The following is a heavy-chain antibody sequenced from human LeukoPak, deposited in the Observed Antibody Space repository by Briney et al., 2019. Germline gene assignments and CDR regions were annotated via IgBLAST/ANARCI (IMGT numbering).Heavy chain of an antibody. CDR2: ISGSSGDST. J-gene: IGHJ6*03. D-gene: IGHD6-13*01. V-gene: IGHV3-23*01. Sequence: GGSLRLSSAASGFTFSSYAMSWVRQAPGKGLDWVSAISGSSGDSTYYADSVKGRFTISRDNSKNTLYLQMNGLRAEDTAVYYCAKDLEAAALYYYYYMDVWGKGTTVTVSS. CDR1: GFTFSSYA. CDR3: AKDLEAAALYYYYYMDV.